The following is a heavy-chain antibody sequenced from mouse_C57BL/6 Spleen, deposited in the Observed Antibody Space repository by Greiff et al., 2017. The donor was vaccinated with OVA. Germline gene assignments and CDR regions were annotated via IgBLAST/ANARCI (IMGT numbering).Heavy chain of an antibody. CDR3: AKPLYGSSSYYYAMYY. Sequence: QVQLKESGPGLVQPSQSLSITCTVSGFSLNSYGVHWVRQSPGKGLEWLGVIWRGGSTDYNAAFMSRMSITTDNSKSQVFFTMNSLQSDDTAIYYCAKPLYGSSSYYYAMYYWGQRTSVTVSS. J-gene: IGHJ4*01. CDR2: IWRGGST. CDR1: GFSLNSYG. D-gene: IGHD1-1*01. V-gene: IGHV2-5*01.